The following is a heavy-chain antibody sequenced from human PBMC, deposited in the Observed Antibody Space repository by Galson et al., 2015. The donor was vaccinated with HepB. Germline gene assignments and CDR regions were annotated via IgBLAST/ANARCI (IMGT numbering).Heavy chain of an antibody. CDR1: TFSVTYNY. V-gene: IGHV3-53*01. J-gene: IGHJ6*02. Sequence: SLRLSCATSTFSVTYNYLSWVRQAPGKGLEWISVIYSGGNTYYADSVKGRFTVTADDSKNTVYLQMNNLRREDTAVYYCAADFRAVGYGMDVWGQGTTVTVSS. CDR2: IYSGGNT. D-gene: IGHD3/OR15-3a*01. CDR3: AADFRAVGYGMDV.